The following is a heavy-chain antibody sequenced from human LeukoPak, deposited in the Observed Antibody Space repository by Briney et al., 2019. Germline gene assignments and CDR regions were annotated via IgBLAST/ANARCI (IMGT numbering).Heavy chain of an antibody. CDR2: IYYSGST. D-gene: IGHD5-18*01. V-gene: IGHV4-59*01. J-gene: IGHJ3*02. CDR3: ARVGYSYGSPDAFYI. CDR1: GGSISSYY. Sequence: PSETLSLTCTVSGGSISSYYWSWIRQPPGKGREWIGYIYYSGSTNYNPSLKSRVTISVDTSKNQFSLKLSSVTAAHTAVYYCARVGYSYGSPDAFYIWGQGTMLTVSS.